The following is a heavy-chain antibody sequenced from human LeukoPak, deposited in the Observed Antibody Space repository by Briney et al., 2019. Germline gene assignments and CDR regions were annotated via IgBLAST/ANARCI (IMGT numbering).Heavy chain of an antibody. CDR3: ARDWGDVEAGEYYYYGMNV. CDR1: GGSISSSSYY. Sequence: PSETLSLTCTVSGGSISSSSYYWGWIRQPPGKGLEWIGSIYCSGSTYYNPSLKSRVTISVDKSKNQFSLKLSSVTAADTAVYYCARDWGDVEAGEYYYYGMNVWGQGTTVTVSS. CDR2: IYCSGST. V-gene: IGHV4-39*07. J-gene: IGHJ6*02. D-gene: IGHD3-16*01.